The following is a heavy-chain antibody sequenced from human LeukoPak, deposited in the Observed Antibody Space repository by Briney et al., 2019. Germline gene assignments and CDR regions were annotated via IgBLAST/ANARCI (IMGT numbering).Heavy chain of an antibody. Sequence: GGSLRLSCAASGFTFSNYAMHWVRQAPGKGLEWVAVIPYDGSNKYNADSVKGRFTISRDNSKNTLCLQMNSLRAEDTAVYYCARDRGYSGYDGLDYWGQGTLVTVSS. CDR1: GFTFSNYA. CDR3: ARDRGYSGYDGLDY. V-gene: IGHV3-30-3*01. CDR2: IPYDGSNK. D-gene: IGHD5-12*01. J-gene: IGHJ4*02.